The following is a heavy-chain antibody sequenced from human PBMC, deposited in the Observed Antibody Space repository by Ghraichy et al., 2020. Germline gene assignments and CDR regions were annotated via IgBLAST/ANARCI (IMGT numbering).Heavy chain of an antibody. CDR3: ARRGNRWLQLRFGPWDY. CDR1: GGSFSGYY. V-gene: IGHV4-34*01. CDR2: INHSGST. Sequence: SETLSLTCAVYGGSFSGYYWSWIRQPPGKGLEWIGEINHSGSTNYNPSLKSRVTISVDTSKNQFSLKLSSVTAADTAVYYCARRGNRWLQLRFGPWDYWGQGTLVTVSS. J-gene: IGHJ4*02. D-gene: IGHD5-24*01.